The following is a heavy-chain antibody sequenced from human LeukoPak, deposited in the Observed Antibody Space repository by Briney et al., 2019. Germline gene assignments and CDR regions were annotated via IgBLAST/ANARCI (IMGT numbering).Heavy chain of an antibody. CDR2: INHSGST. J-gene: IGHJ2*01. V-gene: IGHV4-34*01. CDR1: GGSFSGYY. CDR3: ATSPRGYSCGYRYFDL. D-gene: IGHD5-18*01. Sequence: SETLSLTCAVYGGSFSGYYWSWIRQPPGKGLEWIGEINHSGSTNYNPSLKSRVTISVDTSKNQFSLKLSSVTAADTAVYYCATSPRGYSCGYRYFDLWGRGTLVTVSS.